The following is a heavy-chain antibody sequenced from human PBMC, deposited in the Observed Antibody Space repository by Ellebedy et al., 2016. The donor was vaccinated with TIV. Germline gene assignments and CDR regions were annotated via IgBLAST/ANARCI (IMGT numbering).Heavy chain of an antibody. D-gene: IGHD3-3*01. CDR1: GYTFTSYD. CDR2: MNPNSGNT. J-gene: IGHJ5*02. V-gene: IGHV1-8*01. CDR3: AKAEWFYWFDP. Sequence: ASVKVSXXASGYTFTSYDINWVRQATGQGLEWMGWMNPNSGNTGYAQKFQGRVTMTRNTSISTAYMELSSLRSEDTAVYYCAKAEWFYWFDPWGQGTLVTVSS.